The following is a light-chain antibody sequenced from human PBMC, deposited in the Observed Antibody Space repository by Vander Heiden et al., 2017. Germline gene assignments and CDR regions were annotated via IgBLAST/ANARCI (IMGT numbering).Light chain of an antibody. CDR2: GDA. J-gene: IGLJ2*01. CDR3: QVFDIRTAVV. Sequence: SFELTQPLSVTVGLGQTARIPCGGNNIGSKNVHWYQQKPGQAPVLVIYGDANRPSAIPERFSGSNSGNTATLTITSAQVGDEADYYCQVFDIRTAVVFGGGTKLTVL. V-gene: IGLV3-9*01. CDR1: NIGSKN.